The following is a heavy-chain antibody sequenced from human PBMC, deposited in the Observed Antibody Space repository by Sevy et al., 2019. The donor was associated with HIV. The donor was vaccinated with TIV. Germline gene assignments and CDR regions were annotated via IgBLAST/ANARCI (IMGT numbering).Heavy chain of an antibody. Sequence: SETLSLTCTVSGGSISSSSYYWGWIRQPPGKGLEWIGSIYYSGSAYYHPSLKSRVTISVDTSKNQFSLKLSSVTAADTAVYYCARRSFDIVLVPAALGWFDPWGQGTLVTVSS. J-gene: IGHJ5*02. D-gene: IGHD2-2*01. CDR1: GGSISSSSYY. V-gene: IGHV4-39*01. CDR2: IYYSGSA. CDR3: ARRSFDIVLVPAALGWFDP.